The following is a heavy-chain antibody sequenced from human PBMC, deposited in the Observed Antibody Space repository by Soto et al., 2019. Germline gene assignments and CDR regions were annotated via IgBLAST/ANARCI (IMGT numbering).Heavy chain of an antibody. D-gene: IGHD2-2*01. J-gene: IGHJ4*02. CDR1: GFTFSSYA. CDR3: ARYQVVPAAMDY. V-gene: IGHV3-30-3*01. Sequence: QVQLVESGGGVVQPGRSLRLSCAASGFTFSSYAMHWVRQAPGKGLEWVAVISYDGSNKYYADSVKGRFTISRDNSKNTLYLQMNSLRAEDTAVYYCARYQVVPAAMDYWGQGTLVTVSS. CDR2: ISYDGSNK.